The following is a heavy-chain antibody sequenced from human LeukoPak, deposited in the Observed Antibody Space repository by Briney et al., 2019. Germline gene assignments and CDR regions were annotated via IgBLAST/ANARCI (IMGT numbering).Heavy chain of an antibody. D-gene: IGHD3-10*01. J-gene: IGHJ6*03. CDR2: VYHRGNT. CDR1: GYSISSGNY. CDR3: ARFYYGSGFYYFYMDV. Sequence: SETPSLTCAVSGYSISSGNYWGWIRQPPGKGLEWIGSVYHRGNTYYSPSLKSRVTISVDTSKNQVSLKLGSVTAADTAVYYCARFYYGSGFYYFYMDVWGKGTTVTVSS. V-gene: IGHV4-38-2*01.